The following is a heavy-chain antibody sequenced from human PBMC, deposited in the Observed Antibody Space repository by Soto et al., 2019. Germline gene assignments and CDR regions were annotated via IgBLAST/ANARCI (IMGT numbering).Heavy chain of an antibody. CDR1: GGTFSDYS. D-gene: IGHD3-22*01. CDR2: FLPIFGTA. Sequence: QVQLVQSGAEVKQPGSSVKVSCKASGGTFSDYSINWVRQAPGQGLEWMGGFLPIFGTANYAQKFQGRVTITADESTSTAYMELSSLRSEDTAIYYCARGWDHYDSSGLRTWFDPWGQGTLVTVSP. V-gene: IGHV1-69*01. J-gene: IGHJ5*02. CDR3: ARGWDHYDSSGLRTWFDP.